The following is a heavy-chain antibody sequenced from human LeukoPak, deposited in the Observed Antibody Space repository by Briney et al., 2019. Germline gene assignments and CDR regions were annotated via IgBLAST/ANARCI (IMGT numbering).Heavy chain of an antibody. CDR3: ARYRRPSHYYYYYGMDV. V-gene: IGHV4-34*01. D-gene: IGHD3-16*02. J-gene: IGHJ6*02. Sequence: SETLSLTCSVSGGSISGYYWSWIRQPPGKGLEWIGEINHSGSTNYNPSLKSRVTISVDTSKNQFSLKLSSVTAADTAVYYCARYRRPSHYYYYYGMDVWGQGTTVTVSS. CDR1: GGSISGYY. CDR2: INHSGST.